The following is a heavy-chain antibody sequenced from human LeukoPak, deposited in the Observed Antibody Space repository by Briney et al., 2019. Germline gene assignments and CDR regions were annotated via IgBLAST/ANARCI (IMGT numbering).Heavy chain of an antibody. CDR1: GYTFTSYD. V-gene: IGHV1-8*03. J-gene: IGHJ4*02. CDR2: MNPNSGNT. D-gene: IGHD1-20*01. CDR3: AINWKGNRFAY. Sequence: ASVKVSCKASGYTFTSYDINWVRQATGQGLEWMGWMNPNSGNTGYAQKFQDRVTITRNTSISTAYMELSSLRSEDTAVYYCAINWKGNRFAYWGQGTLVTVSS.